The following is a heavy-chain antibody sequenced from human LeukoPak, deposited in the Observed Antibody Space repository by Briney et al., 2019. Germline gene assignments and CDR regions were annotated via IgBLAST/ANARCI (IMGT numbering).Heavy chain of an antibody. J-gene: IGHJ6*03. CDR2: INPNSGGT. CDR1: GYTFTGYY. V-gene: IGHV1-2*02. Sequence: ASVKVSCKASGYTFTGYYMHWVRQAPGQGLEWMGWINPNSGGTNYAQKFQGRVTMTRDTSISTAYMELSRLRSDDTAVYYCARDAGKYGSWYMDVWGKGTTVTISS. D-gene: IGHD3-10*01. CDR3: ARDAGKYGSWYMDV.